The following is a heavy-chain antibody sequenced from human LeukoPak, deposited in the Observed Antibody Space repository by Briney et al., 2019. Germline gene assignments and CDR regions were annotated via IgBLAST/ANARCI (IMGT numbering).Heavy chain of an antibody. CDR1: GGSFSGYY. V-gene: IGHV4-34*01. CDR3: ARSGRWLQLGEYYFDY. Sequence: PSETLSLTCAVYGGSFSGYYWSWMPQPPGKGLEWIGEINHSGSNNYNPSLKSRVTISVDTSKNQFSPKLSSVTAADTAVYYCARSGRWLQLGEYYFDYWGQGTLVTVSS. CDR2: INHSGSN. J-gene: IGHJ4*02. D-gene: IGHD5-24*01.